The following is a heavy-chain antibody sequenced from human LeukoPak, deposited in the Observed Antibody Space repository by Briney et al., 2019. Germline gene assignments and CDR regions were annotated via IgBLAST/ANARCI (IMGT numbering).Heavy chain of an antibody. Sequence: PSETLSLTCTASGGSISNGTSYWTWIRQPAGKSLEWLGRIYSSGSTNYNPSLKSRVTISADTSKNQFSLKLSSVTAADTAVYYCARDRGTWNDDGFDYWGQGTLVTVSS. D-gene: IGHD1-1*01. CDR2: IYSSGST. J-gene: IGHJ4*02. CDR1: GGSISNGTSY. CDR3: ARDRGTWNDDGFDY. V-gene: IGHV4-61*02.